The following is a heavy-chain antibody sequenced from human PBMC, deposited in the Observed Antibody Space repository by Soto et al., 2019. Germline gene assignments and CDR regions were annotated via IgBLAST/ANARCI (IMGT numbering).Heavy chain of an antibody. CDR1: RWSFIGYY. CDR3: ARVLGYHDDDAFDI. Sequence: SDTLFLTCALYRWSFIGYYWRWIRQPPGKGLEWIGEINHSGSTNYNPSFKSRVTISVDTSKNQFSLKLSSVTAADTAVYYCARVLGYHDDDAFDIWGQGTMVT. V-gene: IGHV4-34*01. CDR2: INHSGST. D-gene: IGHD2-15*01. J-gene: IGHJ3*02.